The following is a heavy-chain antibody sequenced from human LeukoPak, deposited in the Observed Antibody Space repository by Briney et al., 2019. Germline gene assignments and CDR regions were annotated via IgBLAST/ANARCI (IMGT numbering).Heavy chain of an antibody. CDR2: IRDYNGNT. J-gene: IGHJ4*02. CDR1: RYTFTSYG. D-gene: IGHD3-22*01. Sequence: ASVKVSRKASRYTFTSYGIRWVRQPPGQGVDWVGWIRDYNGNTNYAQKLQGRVTMTTDTSTSTAYMELRSLRSDDTAVYYCARLSYYDSSGYWGADYWGQGTLVTVSS. CDR3: ARLSYYDSSGYWGADY. V-gene: IGHV1-18*01.